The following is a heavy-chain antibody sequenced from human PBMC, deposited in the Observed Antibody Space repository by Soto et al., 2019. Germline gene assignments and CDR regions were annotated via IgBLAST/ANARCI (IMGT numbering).Heavy chain of an antibody. CDR2: ISPYNGNT. D-gene: IGHD3-9*01. CDR3: SRDDSDWFFN. V-gene: IGHV1-18*01. CDR1: GYTFISYT. Sequence: GASVKVSCKASGYTFISYTISWVRQAPGQGLEWMGWISPYNGNTKYAQNFQGRVTMTTDSSTSTAYMELNSLESEDTAVYYCSRDDSDWFFNWGRGTLVTVSS. J-gene: IGHJ4*02.